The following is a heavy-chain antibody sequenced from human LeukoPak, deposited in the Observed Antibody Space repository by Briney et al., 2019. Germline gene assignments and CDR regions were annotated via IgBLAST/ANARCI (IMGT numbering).Heavy chain of an antibody. D-gene: IGHD3-22*01. CDR1: GFTFSSYA. V-gene: IGHV3-64*01. J-gene: IGHJ4*02. CDR2: ISSNGGGT. CDR3: ASDYDSSGYHHGELDY. Sequence: GGSLRLSCAASGFTFSSYAMHWVRQAPGKGLEFVSAISSNGGGTYYAISVKGRFTISRDNSKNTLYLQMGSLRAEDMAVYYCASDYDSSGYHHGELDYWGQGTLVTVSS.